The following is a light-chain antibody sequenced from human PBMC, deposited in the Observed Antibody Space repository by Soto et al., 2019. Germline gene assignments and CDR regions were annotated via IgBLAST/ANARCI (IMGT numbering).Light chain of an antibody. CDR2: GVT. V-gene: IGLV2-14*03. J-gene: IGLJ2*01. Sequence: QSVLTQPASVSGSPGQSITISCTGTRNDIGGYDYVSWYQQHPGKGPRLRIYGVTNRPSGVSSRFSGSKSGNTASLTILGLQADDEADYSCSSFAPASTPVIFGGGTKVTVL. CDR1: RNDIGGYDY. CDR3: SSFAPASTPVI.